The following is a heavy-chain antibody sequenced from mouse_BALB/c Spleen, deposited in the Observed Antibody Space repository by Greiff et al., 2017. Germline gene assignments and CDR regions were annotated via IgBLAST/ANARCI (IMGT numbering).Heavy chain of an antibody. CDR1: GYSFTSYY. CDR2: IFPGSGNT. CDR3: ARREGIRYDVRDAMDY. Sequence: QVQLKQSGPELVKPGASVKISCKASGYSFTSYYIHWVKQRPGQGLEWIGWIFPGSGNTKYNEKFKGKATLTADTSSSTAYMQLSSLTSEDSAVYFCARREGIRYDVRDAMDYWGQGTSVTVSS. D-gene: IGHD2-14*01. V-gene: IGHV1-66*01. J-gene: IGHJ4*01.